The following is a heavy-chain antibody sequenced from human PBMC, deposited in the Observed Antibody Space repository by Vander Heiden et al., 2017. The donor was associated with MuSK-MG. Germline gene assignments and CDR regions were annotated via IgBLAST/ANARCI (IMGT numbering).Heavy chain of an antibody. CDR2: ISARGGRGDTT. CDR1: GSSCSTFD. CDR3: AIQAEGYDNPLDY. V-gene: IGHV3-23*01. Sequence: EVLLLESGGGVVQPGGSLRLSCAAAGSSCSTFDMSWVRQAPGKGLGWVSRISARGGRGDTTYYTDSVKGRFTVSRDNAQKTLHLQMNSLRAEDTAFYYCAIQAEGYDNPLDYWGQGTLVTVSS. D-gene: IGHD1-1*01. J-gene: IGHJ4*02.